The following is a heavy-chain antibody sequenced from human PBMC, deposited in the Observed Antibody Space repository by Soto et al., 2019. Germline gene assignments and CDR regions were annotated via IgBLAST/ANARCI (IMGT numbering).Heavy chain of an antibody. D-gene: IGHD1-26*01. J-gene: IGHJ5*02. CDR3: ARESRAGATSACFAP. Sequence: SETLSLTCPVSGVSISSGGYYWSWIRQHPGKGLEWIGYIYYSGSTYYNPSLKSRVTISVDTSKNQFSLKLSSVTAADTAVYYCARESRAGATSACFAPWGQGTLVTVSS. CDR2: IYYSGST. V-gene: IGHV4-31*03. CDR1: GVSISSGGYY.